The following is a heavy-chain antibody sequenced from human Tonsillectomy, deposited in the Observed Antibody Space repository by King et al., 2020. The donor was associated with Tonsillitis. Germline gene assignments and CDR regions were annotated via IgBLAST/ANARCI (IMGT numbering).Heavy chain of an antibody. CDR1: GGICSSSS. J-gene: IGHJ4*02. V-gene: IGHV1-69*01. D-gene: IGHD3-10*01. CDR3: ARGYGSGTYVY. Sequence: QLVESGAEVKKLGSSVKVSCRASGGICSSSSISGVRQAPGSVREWMGGITPIFRTATRAQKFQGRVTIMPDESTSTAYMELSSLKSQDTAVYYCARGYGSGTYVYWGQGTLVTVSS. CDR2: ITPIFRTA.